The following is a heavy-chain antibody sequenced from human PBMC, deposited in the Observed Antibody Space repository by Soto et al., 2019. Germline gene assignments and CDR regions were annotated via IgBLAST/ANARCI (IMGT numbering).Heavy chain of an antibody. D-gene: IGHD2-2*01. CDR1: GGSFSGYY. Sequence: SETLSLTCAVYGGSFSGYYWSWIRQPPGKGLEWIGEINHSGSTNYNPSLKSRVTISVDTSKNQFSLKLSSVTAADTAVYYCARLGGGCSSTSCSNDYWGQGTLVTVS. CDR2: INHSGST. J-gene: IGHJ4*02. CDR3: ARLGGGCSSTSCSNDY. V-gene: IGHV4-34*01.